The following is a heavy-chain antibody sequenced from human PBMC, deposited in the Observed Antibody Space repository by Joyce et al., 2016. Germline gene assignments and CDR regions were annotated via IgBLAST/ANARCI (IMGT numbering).Heavy chain of an antibody. D-gene: IGHD6-6*01. CDR2: INTDWSST. Sequence: EVQLVESGGGLVQPGGSLRLSCAASGFSFSGYWIHWVRQAPGKGLVWVSRINTDWSSTRFADSVKGRFTISRDNAKNTLYLQMNSLRAEDTAVYYCVRGISARPGGPNWFDPWGQGTLVTVSS. J-gene: IGHJ5*02. CDR1: GFSFSGYW. CDR3: VRGISARPGGPNWFDP. V-gene: IGHV3-74*01.